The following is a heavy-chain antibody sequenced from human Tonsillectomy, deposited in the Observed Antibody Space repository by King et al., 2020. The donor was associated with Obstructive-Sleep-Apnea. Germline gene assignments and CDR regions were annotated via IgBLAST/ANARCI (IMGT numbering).Heavy chain of an antibody. D-gene: IGHD3-9*01. CDR2: IYYSGST. CDR1: GGSISSYY. CDR3: EREGRLRYFDWYNWFDP. V-gene: IGHV4-59*01. Sequence: VQLQESGPGLVKPSETLSLTCTVSGGSISSYYWSWIRQPPGKGLEWIGYIYYSGSTNYNPSLKSRVTISVDTSKNQFSLKLSSVTAADTAVYYWEREGRLRYFDWYNWFDPWGQGTLVTVSS. J-gene: IGHJ5*02.